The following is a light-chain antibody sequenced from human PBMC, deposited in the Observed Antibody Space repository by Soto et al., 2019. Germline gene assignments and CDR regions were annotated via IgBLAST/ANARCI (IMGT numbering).Light chain of an antibody. CDR2: DAS. V-gene: IGKV3-11*01. CDR1: QSVDSS. CDR3: QQRSNWPPIT. Sequence: EIVLTQSPDILSLSPGERATLSCRASQSVDSSLAWYQQKSGQAPRLLIYDASNRATGIPARFSGSGSGTDFTLTISSLEPEDFAVYYCQQRSNWPPITFGQGTRLEIK. J-gene: IGKJ5*01.